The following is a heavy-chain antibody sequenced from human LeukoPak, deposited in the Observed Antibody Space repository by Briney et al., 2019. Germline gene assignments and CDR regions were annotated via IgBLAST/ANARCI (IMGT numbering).Heavy chain of an antibody. J-gene: IGHJ4*02. CDR2: INHSGST. Sequence: SETLSLTCAVYGGSFSGYYWSWIRQPPGKGLEWIWEINHSGSTNYNPSLKSRVTISVDTSKNQFSLKLSSVTAADTAVYYCARGSSAVAYYYGSGSYSLFGYWGQGTLVTVSS. V-gene: IGHV4-34*01. CDR3: ARGSSAVAYYYGSGSYSLFGY. CDR1: GGSFSGYY. D-gene: IGHD3-10*01.